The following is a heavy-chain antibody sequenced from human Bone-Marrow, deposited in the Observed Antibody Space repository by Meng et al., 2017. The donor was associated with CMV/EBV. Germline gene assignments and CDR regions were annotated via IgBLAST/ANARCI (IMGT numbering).Heavy chain of an antibody. D-gene: IGHD3-22*01. CDR3: ARTMYSFDSSGAVDY. J-gene: IGHJ4*02. V-gene: IGHV1-2*02. CDR2: INPNNGGT. CDR1: GYTFIDYY. Sequence: ASVKVSCKASGYTFIDYYIHWVRQAPGQGLEWMGWINPNNGGTNYAQKFQGRVTMTRDTSINTAHMELSRLKYEDTAVYYCARTMYSFDSSGAVDYWGRGTLVTVSS.